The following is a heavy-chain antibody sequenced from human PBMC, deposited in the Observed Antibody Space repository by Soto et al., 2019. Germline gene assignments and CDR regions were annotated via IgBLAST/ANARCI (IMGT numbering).Heavy chain of an antibody. Sequence: PAETLSLTCTVSGGSISIYYWSWIRQPPGKGLEWIGYIYYSGSTNYNPSLKSRVTISVDTSKNQFSLKMSSVTAADTAGYYCERVGYYYDSSGHYSVIDYWGQGILATVSS. CDR1: GGSISIYY. D-gene: IGHD3-22*01. CDR2: IYYSGST. CDR3: ERVGYYYDSSGHYSVIDY. J-gene: IGHJ4*02. V-gene: IGHV4-59*01.